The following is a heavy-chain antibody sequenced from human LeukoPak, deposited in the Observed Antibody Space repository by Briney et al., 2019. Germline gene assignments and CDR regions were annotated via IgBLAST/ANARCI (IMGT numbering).Heavy chain of an antibody. CDR2: IYHSGST. D-gene: IGHD2-2*01. J-gene: IGHJ4*02. Sequence: SQTLSLTCTVSGYSISSGYYWGWIRQPPGKGLEWIGSIYHSGSTYYNPSLKSRVTISVDTSKNQFSLKLSSVTAADTAVYYCARVGSTSFYYWGQGTLVTVSS. CDR1: GYSISSGYY. V-gene: IGHV4-38-2*02. CDR3: ARVGSTSFYY.